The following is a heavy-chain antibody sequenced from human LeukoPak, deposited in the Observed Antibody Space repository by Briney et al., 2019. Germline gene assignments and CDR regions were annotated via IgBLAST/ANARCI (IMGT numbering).Heavy chain of an antibody. CDR3: ARVRLVYSGSYYLDF. Sequence: GGSLRLSCAASGFTFSSYWMHWVRQAPGKGLVWVSRINSDGSSTSYADSVKGRFTISRDNAKNTLYLQMNSLRAEDTAVYYCARVRLVYSGSYYLDFWGQGTLVAVSS. V-gene: IGHV3-74*01. CDR2: INSDGSST. D-gene: IGHD1-26*01. CDR1: GFTFSSYW. J-gene: IGHJ4*02.